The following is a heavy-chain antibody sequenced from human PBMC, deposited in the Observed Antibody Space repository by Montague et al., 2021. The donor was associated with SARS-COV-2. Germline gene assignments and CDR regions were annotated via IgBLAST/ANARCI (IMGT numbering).Heavy chain of an antibody. D-gene: IGHD3-10*01. J-gene: IGHJ3*02. Sequence: SETLSLTCTVSGGSISSYYWSWIRQPAGKGLEWIGRIYTSGSTNYNPSLKSRVTMSVDTSKNQFSLKLNSVTAADTAVYYCARDNPVLWFGETYAFDIWGQGTMVTVSS. CDR2: IYTSGST. CDR1: GGSISSYY. V-gene: IGHV4-4*07. CDR3: ARDNPVLWFGETYAFDI.